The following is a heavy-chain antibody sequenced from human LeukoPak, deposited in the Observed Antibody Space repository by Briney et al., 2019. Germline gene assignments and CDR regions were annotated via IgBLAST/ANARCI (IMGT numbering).Heavy chain of an antibody. Sequence: GFLRLSWGTSGFTLSRFCIRRVRQGPGKGLGGVSGISGSGGSTYYADSVKGRFTISRDNSKNTLYLQMSSLRVDDTAVYYCAKDWCSSTSCFFDFWGQGALVTVSS. J-gene: IGHJ4*02. CDR2: ISGSGGST. V-gene: IGHV3-23*01. D-gene: IGHD2-2*01. CDR3: AKDWCSSTSCFFDF. CDR1: GFTLSRFC.